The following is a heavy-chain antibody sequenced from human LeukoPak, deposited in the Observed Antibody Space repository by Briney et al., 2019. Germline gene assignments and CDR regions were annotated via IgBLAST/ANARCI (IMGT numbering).Heavy chain of an antibody. V-gene: IGHV1-2*06. D-gene: IGHD3-22*01. CDR3: ASVTYYDSSGYYLGDY. CDR1: GYTFTSYG. CDR2: INPNSGGT. J-gene: IGHJ4*02. Sequence: GASVKVSCKASGYTFTSYGISWVRQAPGQGLEWMGRINPNSGGTNYAQKFQGRVTMTRDTSISTAYMELSRLKSDDTAVYYCASVTYYDSSGYYLGDYWGQGTLVTVSS.